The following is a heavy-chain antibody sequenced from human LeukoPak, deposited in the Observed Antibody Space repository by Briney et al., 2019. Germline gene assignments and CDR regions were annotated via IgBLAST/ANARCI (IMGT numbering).Heavy chain of an antibody. CDR2: IYYSGST. CDR1: GGSISSYY. V-gene: IGHV4-59*12. CDR3: ARDGGYSYGPFDY. D-gene: IGHD5-18*01. Sequence: SETLSLTCTVSGGSISSYYWSWIRQPPGKGLEWIGYIYYSGSTNYNPSLKSRVTISVDTSKNQFSLKLSSVTAADTAVYYCARDGGYSYGPFDYWGQGTLVTVSS. J-gene: IGHJ4*02.